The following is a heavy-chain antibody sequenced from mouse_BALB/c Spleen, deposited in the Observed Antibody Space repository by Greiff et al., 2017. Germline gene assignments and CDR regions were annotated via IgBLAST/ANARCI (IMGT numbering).Heavy chain of an antibody. CDR2: IDPANGNT. J-gene: IGHJ4*01. CDR3: ARGCGGAMDD. V-gene: IGHV14-3*02. CDR1: GFNIKDTY. Sequence: EVQLQQSGAELVKPGASVKLSCTASGFNIKDTYMHWVKQRPEQGLEWIGRIDPANGNTKYDPKFQGKATITADTSSNTAYLQLSSLTSEDTAVYYCARGCGGAMDDWGQGTSVTVSS.